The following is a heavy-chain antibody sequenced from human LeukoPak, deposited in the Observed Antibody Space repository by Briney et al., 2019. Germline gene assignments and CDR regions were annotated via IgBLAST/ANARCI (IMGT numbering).Heavy chain of an antibody. CDR2: INPNSGDT. Sequence: VSVKVSCKASEYTFTAYYVHWVRQAPGQGLEWMGWINPNSGDTNFAQNFQGRVTMTRDTSISTVYMELSRLRSGDTAVYYCARVGQWLVENDWFDPWGQGTLVTVSS. J-gene: IGHJ5*02. CDR1: EYTFTAYY. D-gene: IGHD6-19*01. V-gene: IGHV1-2*02. CDR3: ARVGQWLVENDWFDP.